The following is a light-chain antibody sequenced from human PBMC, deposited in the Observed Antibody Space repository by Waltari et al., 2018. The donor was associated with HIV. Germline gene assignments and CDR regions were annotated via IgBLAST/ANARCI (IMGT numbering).Light chain of an antibody. CDR2: GAS. Sequence: DIQMTQSPYSVSASVGDRVTITCRASQGISSWLAWYQQKPGKAPKLLISGASNLHTGVPSRFSGSGSGTDFTLTISSLQPEDFATYYCHQANSLLPMPFGQGTKVDIK. J-gene: IGKJ1*01. V-gene: IGKV1-12*01. CDR3: HQANSLLPMP. CDR1: QGISSW.